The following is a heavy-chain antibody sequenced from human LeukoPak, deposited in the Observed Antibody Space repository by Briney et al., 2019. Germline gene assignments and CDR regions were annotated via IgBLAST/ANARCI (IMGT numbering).Heavy chain of an antibody. CDR1: GGSINSGGYY. CDR2: IYYSGST. D-gene: IGHD6-13*01. J-gene: IGHJ4*02. V-gene: IGHV4-31*03. CDR3: AREAVAGRIDY. Sequence: PSQTLSLTCTVSGGSINSGGYYWRWIRQHPGKGLEWMGYIYYSGSTYYNPSLKSRVTISLDTSKNQFSLKLSSVTAADTAVYYCAREAVAGRIDYWGQGTLVTVSS.